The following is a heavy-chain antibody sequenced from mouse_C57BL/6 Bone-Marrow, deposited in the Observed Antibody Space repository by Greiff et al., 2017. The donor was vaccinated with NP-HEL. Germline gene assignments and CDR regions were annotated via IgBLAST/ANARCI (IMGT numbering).Heavy chain of an antibody. CDR1: GFSLTSYG. CDR2: IWSGGST. CDR3: ARNEGWYYWYFDV. Sequence: VQVVESGPGLVQPSQSLSITCTVSGFSLTSYGVHWVRQSPGKGLEWLGVIWSGGSTDYNAAFISRLSISKDNSKSQVFFKMNSLQADDTAIYYCARNEGWYYWYFDVWGTGTTVTVSS. D-gene: IGHD2-1*01. J-gene: IGHJ1*03. V-gene: IGHV2-2*01.